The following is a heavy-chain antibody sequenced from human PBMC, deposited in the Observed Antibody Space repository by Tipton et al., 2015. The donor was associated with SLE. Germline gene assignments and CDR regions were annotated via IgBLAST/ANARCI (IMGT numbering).Heavy chain of an antibody. CDR3: ARDYYDSSPNFDL. D-gene: IGHD3-22*01. J-gene: IGHJ2*01. CDR1: GGSFSDYY. CDR2: INHSGST. V-gene: IGHV4-34*01. Sequence: LRLSCAVYGGSFSDYYWSWIRQPPGKGLEWIGEINHSGSTNYNPSLKSRVTISVDTSKNQFSLKLSSVTAADTAVYYCARDYYDSSPNFDLWGRGTLVTVSS.